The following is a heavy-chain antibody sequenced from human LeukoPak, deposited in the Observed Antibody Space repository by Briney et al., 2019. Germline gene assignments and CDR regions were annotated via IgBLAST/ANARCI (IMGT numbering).Heavy chain of an antibody. V-gene: IGHV4-4*02. CDR3: ARDPGVEQQLVPGWFDP. Sequence: SRTLSLTCAVSGVSISSSNRWSGVRPPPPKGLEWIGVSNHSGSTNYNPSLKRRVTISGDKSKNQFSLKLSSVTAADTAVYYCARDPGVEQQLVPGWFDPWGQGTLVSVSS. CDR1: GVSISSSNR. J-gene: IGHJ5*02. D-gene: IGHD6-13*01. CDR2: SNHSGST.